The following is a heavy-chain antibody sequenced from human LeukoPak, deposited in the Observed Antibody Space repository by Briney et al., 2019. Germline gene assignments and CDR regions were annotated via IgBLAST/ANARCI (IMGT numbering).Heavy chain of an antibody. CDR1: GYTFTDSY. V-gene: IGHV1-2*02. CDR2: INPNSGGT. Sequence: ASVKVSCKASGYTFTDSYMHWVRQAPGQGLEWMGGINPNSGGTKYAQEFQVRVTITRDTSISTASMELSRLRSDDTAVYYCARDHQLVAFDPWGQGTLVTASS. D-gene: IGHD6-13*01. CDR3: ARDHQLVAFDP. J-gene: IGHJ5*02.